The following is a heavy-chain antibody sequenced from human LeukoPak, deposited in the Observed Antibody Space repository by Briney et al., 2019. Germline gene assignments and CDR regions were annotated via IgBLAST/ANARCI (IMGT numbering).Heavy chain of an antibody. CDR3: ARSGQWLGNNWFDP. D-gene: IGHD6-19*01. CDR1: GYTFTSYG. Sequence: ASVKVSCKASGYTFTSYGISWVRQAPGQGLEWMGWISAYNGNTNYAQELQGSVTMTTDTSTSTAYMELRSLRSDDTAVYYCARSGQWLGNNWFDPWGQGTLVTVSS. V-gene: IGHV1-18*04. J-gene: IGHJ5*02. CDR2: ISAYNGNT.